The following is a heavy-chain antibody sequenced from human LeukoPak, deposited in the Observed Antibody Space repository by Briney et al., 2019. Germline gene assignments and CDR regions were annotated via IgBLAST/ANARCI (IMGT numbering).Heavy chain of an antibody. CDR3: ARDSYMAAADTWFDP. J-gene: IGHJ5*02. CDR2: INSGYGNT. D-gene: IGHD6-13*01. CDR1: GYTFTTYA. V-gene: IGHV1-3*01. Sequence: ASVKVSCKASGYTFTTYAIHWVRQAPGQRLEWMGWINSGYGNTKYSQEFQGRVTITSDTSASTAYMEVRSLTSEDTAIYYCARDSYMAAADTWFDPWGQGTLVTVSS.